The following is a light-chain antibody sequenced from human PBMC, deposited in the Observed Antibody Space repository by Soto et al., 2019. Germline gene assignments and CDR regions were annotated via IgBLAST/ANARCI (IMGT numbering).Light chain of an antibody. J-gene: IGKJ3*01. CDR3: QQRFTWPPFT. CDR1: ESVNDY. CDR2: DAS. V-gene: IGKV3-11*02. Sequence: EVVLTQSPAPLSLSPGERATLFCRANESVNDYLAWYQQRPGQAPRLLIFDASNRAPGIPARFSASGSRRDVTLTISSLEPEDFAVYYCQQRFTWPPFTFGPGTKVDF.